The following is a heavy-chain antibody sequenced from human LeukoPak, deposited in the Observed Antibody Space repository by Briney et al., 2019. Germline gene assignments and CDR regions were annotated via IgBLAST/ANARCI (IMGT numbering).Heavy chain of an antibody. V-gene: IGHV3-30-3*01. CDR3: ARNDVLRFLEWLRRQNYYYGMDV. Sequence: GGSLRLSCAASGFTFSSYAMHWVRQAPGKGLEWVAVISYDGSNKYYADSVKGRFTISRDNSKNTLYLQMNSLRAEDTAVYYCARNDVLRFLEWLRRQNYYYGMDVWGQGTTVTVSS. D-gene: IGHD3-3*01. CDR2: ISYDGSNK. CDR1: GFTFSSYA. J-gene: IGHJ6*02.